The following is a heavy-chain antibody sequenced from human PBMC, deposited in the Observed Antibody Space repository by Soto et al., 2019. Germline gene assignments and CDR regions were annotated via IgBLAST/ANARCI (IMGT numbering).Heavy chain of an antibody. J-gene: IGHJ4*02. D-gene: IGHD3-3*01. V-gene: IGHV3-23*01. Sequence: EVQLLESGGGLVQPGGSLRLSCAASGFTFSSYAMSWVRQAPGKGLEWVSAISGSGGSTYYADSVKGRFTISRDNSKNTLYLQMNSRRAEDTAVYYLAKDRYYDFWSGYFDYWGQGTLVTVSS. CDR3: AKDRYYDFWSGYFDY. CDR1: GFTFSSYA. CDR2: ISGSGGST.